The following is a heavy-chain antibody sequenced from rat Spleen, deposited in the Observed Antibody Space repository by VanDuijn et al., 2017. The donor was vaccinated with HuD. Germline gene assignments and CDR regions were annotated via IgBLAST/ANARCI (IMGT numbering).Heavy chain of an antibody. Sequence: EVQLVESDGGLVQSGRSLKLSCAASGFTFSNYGMAWVRQTPTKGLEWVASITNTGGSTYYPDSVKGRFTISRDNAKSTLYLQMNSLRSEDTATYYCASRHYYRWYFDFWGPGTMVTVSS. V-gene: IGHV5-29*01. CDR1: GFTFSNYG. J-gene: IGHJ1*01. CDR2: ITNTGGST. CDR3: ASRHYYRWYFDF. D-gene: IGHD1-1*01.